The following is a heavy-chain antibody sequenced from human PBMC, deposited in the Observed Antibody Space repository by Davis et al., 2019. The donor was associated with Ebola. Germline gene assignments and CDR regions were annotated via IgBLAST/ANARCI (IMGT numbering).Heavy chain of an antibody. J-gene: IGHJ4*02. CDR3: ARDYFGEYVAY. CDR2: IYAGGST. V-gene: IGHV3-53*01. D-gene: IGHD4-17*01. CDR1: GGSISSGGYS. Sequence: PSETLSLTCAVSGGSISSGGYSWSWIRQPPGKGLEWVSLIYAGGSTYYADSVKGRFTISRDNSKNTVFLQMNSLRADDTAVYYCARDYFGEYVAYWGQGTPVTVSS.